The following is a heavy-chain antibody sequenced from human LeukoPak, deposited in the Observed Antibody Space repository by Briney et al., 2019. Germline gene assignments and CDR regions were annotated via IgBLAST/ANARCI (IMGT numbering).Heavy chain of an antibody. CDR3: ARSTSNYFDY. CDR1: GFTFSDYD. CDR2: ISGTTNIM. Sequence: PGGSLRLSCAASGFTFSDYDMTWIRQAPGKGLEWLSHISGTTNIMFYADSVKGRFTISRDNAKNSLYLQMNSLRGEDTAVYYCARSTSNYFDYWGQGTLVTVSS. J-gene: IGHJ4*02. V-gene: IGHV3-11*04. D-gene: IGHD2-2*01.